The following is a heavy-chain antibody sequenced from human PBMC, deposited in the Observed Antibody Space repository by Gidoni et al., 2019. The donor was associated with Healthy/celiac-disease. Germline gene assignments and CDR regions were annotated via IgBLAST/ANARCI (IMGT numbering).Heavy chain of an antibody. CDR1: SCSLISSSYY. CDR2: IYYSGST. J-gene: IGHJ3*02. V-gene: IGHV4-39*01. CDR3: ARRWRGSPESDAFDI. D-gene: IGHD3-16*01. Sequence: HLHLLQSGPGLVMPSETLSLTCTVSSCSLISSSYYWGWIRQPPGKGLKWIVSIYYSGSTYYNPSLKSRVTICVDTSKNKCSMKLRSVTDAETAVYYCARRWRGSPESDAFDIWGQGTMVTVSS.